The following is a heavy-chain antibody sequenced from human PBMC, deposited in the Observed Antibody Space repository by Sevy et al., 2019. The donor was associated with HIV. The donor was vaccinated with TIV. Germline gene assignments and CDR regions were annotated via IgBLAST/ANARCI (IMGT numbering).Heavy chain of an antibody. CDR1: GGSISSYY. CDR2: IYTSGST. Sequence: SETLSLTCTVSGGSISSYYWSWIRQPAGKGLEWIGRIYTSGSTNYNPSLKSRVTMSVDTSKNQFSLKLSSVTAADTAVYYGARDCSGGSCYGFAPWGQGTLVTVSS. V-gene: IGHV4-4*07. D-gene: IGHD2-15*01. J-gene: IGHJ5*02. CDR3: ARDCSGGSCYGFAP.